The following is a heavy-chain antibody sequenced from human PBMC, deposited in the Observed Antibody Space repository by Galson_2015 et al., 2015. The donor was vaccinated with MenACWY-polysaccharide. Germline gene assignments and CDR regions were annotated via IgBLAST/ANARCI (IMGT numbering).Heavy chain of an antibody. Sequence: SLRLSCAASGFTFGDYAMAWFRQVPGKGLEWVGFIRCKASGETTGYAASVKGRFTISRDDSKSTAYLQMNSLQTEDTGIYYCTRDRPIDYWGQGTLVTVSS. CDR1: GFTFGDYA. V-gene: IGHV3-49*03. CDR3: TRDRPIDY. J-gene: IGHJ4*02. CDR2: IRCKASGETT.